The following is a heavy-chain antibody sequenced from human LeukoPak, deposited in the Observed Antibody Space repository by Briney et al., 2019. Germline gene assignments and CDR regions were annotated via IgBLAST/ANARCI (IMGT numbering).Heavy chain of an antibody. J-gene: IGHJ4*02. CDR2: ISSSSSYI. V-gene: IGHV3-21*01. Sequence: GGSLRLSCAASGFTFSSYGMHWVRQAPGKGLGWVSSISSSSSYIYYADSVKGRFTISRDNAKNSLYLQMNSLRAEDTAVYYCARGSYYGSGSLEATYYFDYWGQGTLVTVSS. CDR3: ARGSYYGSGSLEATYYFDY. D-gene: IGHD3-10*01. CDR1: GFTFSSYG.